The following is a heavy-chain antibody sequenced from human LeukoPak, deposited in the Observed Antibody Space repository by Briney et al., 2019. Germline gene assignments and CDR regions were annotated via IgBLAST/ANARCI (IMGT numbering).Heavy chain of an antibody. CDR2: IKPDGSET. J-gene: IGHJ3*01. CDR3: AFGNAFDV. V-gene: IGHV3-7*01. CDR1: GLPFSISW. D-gene: IGHD2-15*01. Sequence: GGSLRLSCAASGLPFSISWMSWVRQAPGKGLQCVGNIKPDGSETFYXDSVRGRFTISRDNARNLLFLQMNSLRVDDTAVYYCAFGNAFDVWGRGTMVTVSS.